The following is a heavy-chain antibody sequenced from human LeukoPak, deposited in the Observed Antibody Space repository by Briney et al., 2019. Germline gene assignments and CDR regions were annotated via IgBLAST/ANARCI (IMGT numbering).Heavy chain of an antibody. CDR2: IKQDGSEK. CDR3: AKDRKWLVREADS. D-gene: IGHD6-19*01. V-gene: IGHV3-7*03. J-gene: IGHJ4*02. Sequence: GGSLRLSCAASGFTFSSYWMSWVRQAPGEGLEWVANIKQDGSEKYYVDSVKGRFTISRDNSKNTLYLQMDSLRAEDTAVYYCAKDRKWLVREADSWGQGTPVTVSS. CDR1: GFTFSSYW.